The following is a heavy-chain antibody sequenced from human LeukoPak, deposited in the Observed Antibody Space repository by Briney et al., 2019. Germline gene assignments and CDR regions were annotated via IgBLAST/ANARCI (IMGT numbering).Heavy chain of an antibody. CDR2: IYAGGNT. CDR1: GFTVSSNY. J-gene: IGHJ4*02. V-gene: IGHV3-66*01. D-gene: IGHD6-19*01. Sequence: GGSLRLSCAASGFTVSSNYMSWVRQAPGKGLEWVSVIYAGGNTKYADSVKGRFTISRDIYKSTVFLQMNSLRAEDTAVYYCARDETSGWCLGYWGQGTLVTVSP. CDR3: ARDETSGWCLGY.